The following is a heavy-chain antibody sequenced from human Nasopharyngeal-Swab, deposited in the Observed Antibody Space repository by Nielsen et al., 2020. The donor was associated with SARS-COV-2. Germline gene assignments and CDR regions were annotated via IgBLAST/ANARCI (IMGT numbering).Heavy chain of an antibody. V-gene: IGHV3-30*18. J-gene: IGHJ6*02. Sequence: GESLKISCAASGFTFNTYALHWVRQAPGKGLEWVAFISFHGKNNYYVDSVKGRFTISRDNSNNTLYLQMNSLRPEDTAVYYCAKEGQDSGGYYSPDVWGQGTTVTVSS. CDR3: AKEGQDSGGYYSPDV. D-gene: IGHD3-10*01. CDR1: GFTFNTYA. CDR2: ISFHGKNN.